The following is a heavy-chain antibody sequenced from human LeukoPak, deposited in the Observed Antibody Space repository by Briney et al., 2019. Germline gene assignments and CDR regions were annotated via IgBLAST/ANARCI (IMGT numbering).Heavy chain of an antibody. CDR1: GGSISSGGYS. D-gene: IGHD2-2*01. V-gene: IGHV4-30-4*07. Sequence: SQTLSLTCAVSGGSISSGGYSWGWIRQPPGKGLEWIGYIYYSGSTNYNPSLKSRVTISVDTSKNQFSLKLSSVTAADTAVYYCARLGSTSKTLFDPWGQGTLVTVSS. J-gene: IGHJ5*02. CDR2: IYYSGST. CDR3: ARLGSTSKTLFDP.